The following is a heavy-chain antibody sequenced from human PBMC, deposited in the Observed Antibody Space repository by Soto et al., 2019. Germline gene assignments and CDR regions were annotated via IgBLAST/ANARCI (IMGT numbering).Heavy chain of an antibody. D-gene: IGHD6-19*01. J-gene: IGHJ6*02. CDR3: ANQKIRFSVAGTLYGLGV. CDR2: ISSTSGTI. V-gene: IGHV3-48*02. Sequence: PGGSLRLSCGASGFVFSTYSMNWVRQAPGKGLEWISYISSTSGTIYYADSVKGRFTIFRDNAKNSLFLQMNGLRDDDTAVYYCANQKIRFSVAGTLYGLGVWGQGTTVTSP. CDR1: GFVFSTYS.